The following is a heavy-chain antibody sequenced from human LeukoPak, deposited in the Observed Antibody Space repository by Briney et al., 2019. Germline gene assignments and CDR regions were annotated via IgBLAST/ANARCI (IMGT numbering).Heavy chain of an antibody. CDR1: GGSISSYY. V-gene: IGHV4-34*01. CDR2: INHSGST. CDR3: ARGHRINIVVVPAAVPPKGWFDP. D-gene: IGHD2-2*01. J-gene: IGHJ5*02. Sequence: SETLSLTCNVSGGSISSYYWSWIRQPPGKGLEWIGEINHSGSTNYNPSLKSRVTISVDTSKNQFSLKLSSVTAADTAVYYCARGHRINIVVVPAAVPPKGWFDPWGQGTLVTVSS.